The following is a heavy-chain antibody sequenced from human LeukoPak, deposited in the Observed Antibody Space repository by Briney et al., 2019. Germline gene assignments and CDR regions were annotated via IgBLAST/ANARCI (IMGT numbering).Heavy chain of an antibody. J-gene: IGHJ4*02. CDR1: GFTFSSYG. Sequence: GGSLRLSCAASGFTFSSYGMHWVRQAPGKGLEWVAVIWCGGSNKYYADSVKGRFTISRDNSKNTLYLQMNSLRAEDTAVYYCAKDHGSGYYYEGSIHYFDYWGQGTLVTVSS. V-gene: IGHV3-33*06. D-gene: IGHD3-22*01. CDR2: IWCGGSNK. CDR3: AKDHGSGYYYEGSIHYFDY.